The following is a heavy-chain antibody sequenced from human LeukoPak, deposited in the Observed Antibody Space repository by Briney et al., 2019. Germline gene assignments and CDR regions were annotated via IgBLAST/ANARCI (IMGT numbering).Heavy chain of an antibody. CDR1: GGSINNYY. V-gene: IGHV4-59*01. Sequence: PSETLSLTRTVSGGSINNYYWSWIRQPPGKGLEWLGYIYYSGSTSYNPSLESRVTISLDTSKNHFSLKLSSVTAADTAVYYCARNSGWYMYDYWGQGTLVTVSS. CDR2: IYYSGST. J-gene: IGHJ4*02. CDR3: ARNSGWYMYDY. D-gene: IGHD6-19*01.